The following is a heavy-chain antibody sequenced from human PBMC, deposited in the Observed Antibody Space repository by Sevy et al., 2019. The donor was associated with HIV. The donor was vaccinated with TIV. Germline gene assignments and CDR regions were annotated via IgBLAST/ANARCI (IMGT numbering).Heavy chain of an antibody. CDR1: GYTLTSYG. V-gene: IGHV1-18*01. D-gene: IGHD2-2*01. CDR2: ISAYNGNT. Sequence: ASVKVSCKASGYTLTSYGISWVRQAPRQGLEWMGWISAYNGNTNYAQKLQGRVTMTTDTSTSTAYMELRSLRSDDTAVYYCARANYQLLTDYWGQGTLVTVSS. J-gene: IGHJ4*02. CDR3: ARANYQLLTDY.